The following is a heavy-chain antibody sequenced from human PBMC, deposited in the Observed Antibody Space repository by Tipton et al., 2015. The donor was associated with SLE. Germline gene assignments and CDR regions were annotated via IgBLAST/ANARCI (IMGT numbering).Heavy chain of an antibody. CDR2: IYYSGST. Sequence: TLSLTCTVSGGSISSSSYYWGWIRQPPGKGLEWIGSIYYSGSTHYNPSLKSRVTISVDTSKNQFSLKLSSVTAADTAVYYCARDWCSSTSCYGYYYMDVWGKGTTVTVSS. J-gene: IGHJ6*03. CDR1: GGSISSSSYY. V-gene: IGHV4-39*07. CDR3: ARDWCSSTSCYGYYYMDV. D-gene: IGHD2-2*01.